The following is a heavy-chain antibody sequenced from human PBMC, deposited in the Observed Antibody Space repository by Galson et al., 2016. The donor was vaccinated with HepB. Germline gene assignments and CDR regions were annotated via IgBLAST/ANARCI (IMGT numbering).Heavy chain of an antibody. J-gene: IGHJ4*02. V-gene: IGHV4-59*08. Sequence: SETLSLTCTVSGGSIYPHYWSWIRQPPGNGLEWIGYLYYSGSSTYNPSLKSRVTMSVDTSQNQFSLRLTSVTAADTAVYYCARHARGEVECLDYWGPGTLVTVSS. CDR3: ARHARGEVECLDY. CDR1: GGSIYPHY. D-gene: IGHD3-3*01. CDR2: LYYSGSS.